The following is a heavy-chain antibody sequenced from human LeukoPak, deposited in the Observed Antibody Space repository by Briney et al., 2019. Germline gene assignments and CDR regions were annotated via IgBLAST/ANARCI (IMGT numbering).Heavy chain of an antibody. CDR3: ARWGATGYGDY. V-gene: IGHV3-48*03. D-gene: IGHD3-9*01. CDR1: GFTFSSYG. Sequence: GGSLRLSCAASGFTFSSYGMNWVRQAPGKGLEWVSYNSDSSSTIYYADSVKGRLTISRDNAKNSLYLQMNSLRAEDTAVYYCARWGATGYGDYWGQGTLVTVSS. CDR2: NSDSSSTI. J-gene: IGHJ4*02.